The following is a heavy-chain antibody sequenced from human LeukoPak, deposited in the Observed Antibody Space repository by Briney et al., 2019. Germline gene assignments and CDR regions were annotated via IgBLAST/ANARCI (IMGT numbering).Heavy chain of an antibody. Sequence: GGSLRLSCAASRFTFSNYAMHSVTQAPGKGLEWVAVISYDGSNKSYGDSVKGRFTFSRDNSKNTLYLQMNYLRAEDTAVYYCARGTAEFDSWGQGTLVTVSS. D-gene: IGHD5-18*01. CDR2: ISYDGSNK. V-gene: IGHV3-30-3*01. CDR3: ARGTAEFDS. CDR1: RFTFSNYA. J-gene: IGHJ4*02.